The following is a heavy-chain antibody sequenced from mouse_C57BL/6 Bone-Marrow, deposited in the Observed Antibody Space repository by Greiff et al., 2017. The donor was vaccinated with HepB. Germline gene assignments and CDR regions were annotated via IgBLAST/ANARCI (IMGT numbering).Heavy chain of an antibody. V-gene: IGHV14-2*01. J-gene: IGHJ3*01. CDR1: GFNINDYY. CDR2: IDPEDGDT. CDR3: ARLDRWFAY. Sequence: VQLKQSGAELVKPGASVKLSCTASGFNINDYYMHWVKQTTEQGLEWIGSIDPEDGDTTYAPKFQGKATITADTSSNTAYLQLSSLTSEDTAVCYCARLDRWFAYWGQGTLVTVSA.